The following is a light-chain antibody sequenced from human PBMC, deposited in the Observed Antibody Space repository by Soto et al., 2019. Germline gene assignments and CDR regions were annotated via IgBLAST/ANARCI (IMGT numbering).Light chain of an antibody. V-gene: IGLV2-14*03. Sequence: QSVLTQPASVSGSPGQSITISCTGTSSDVGGSNDVSWYQQHPGKAPKLMIYDVSNRPSGVSNRFSGSKSGNTASLTISGLQAEDEADYYCGSYSSSSTLYVFGNGTKLTVL. CDR3: GSYSSSSTLYV. CDR1: SSDVGGSND. CDR2: DVS. J-gene: IGLJ1*01.